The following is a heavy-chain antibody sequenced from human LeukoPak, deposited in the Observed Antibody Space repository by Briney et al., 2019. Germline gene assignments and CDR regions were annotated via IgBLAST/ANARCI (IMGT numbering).Heavy chain of an antibody. V-gene: IGHV3-7*03. CDR1: GFTFSNYW. CDR3: VRAMDV. CDR2: IKQDGSEK. Sequence: GGSLRLSCVGSGFTFSNYWMNWVRQAPGEGLEWVANIKQDGSEKYYVDSVKGRFTISRDNAKNSLLLQMNSLRAEDTAVYYCVRAMDVWGQGTTVTVSS. J-gene: IGHJ6*02.